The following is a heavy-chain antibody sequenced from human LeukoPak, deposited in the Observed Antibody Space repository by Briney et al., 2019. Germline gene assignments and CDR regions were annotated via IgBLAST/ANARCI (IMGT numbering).Heavy chain of an antibody. Sequence: GESLKISCKGSGYSFTSYWIGWVRQMPGKGLEWMGIIYLGDSDTRYSPSFQGHVTISADKSISTAYLQWSSLKASDTAMYYCARHGDCSSTSCLKAGFDPWGQGTLVTVSS. D-gene: IGHD2-2*01. CDR2: IYLGDSDT. J-gene: IGHJ5*02. CDR3: ARHGDCSSTSCLKAGFDP. CDR1: GYSFTSYW. V-gene: IGHV5-51*01.